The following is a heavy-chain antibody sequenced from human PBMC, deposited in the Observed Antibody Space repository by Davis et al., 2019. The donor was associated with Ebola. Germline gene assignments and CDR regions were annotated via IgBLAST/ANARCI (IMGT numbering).Heavy chain of an antibody. J-gene: IGHJ4*02. CDR1: GFTFSSYS. CDR3: ARRWAARRD. V-gene: IGHV3-21*01. CDR2: ISSSSSYI. Sequence: GESLKISCAASGFTFSSYSMNWVRQAPGKGLEWVSSISSSSSYIYYADSVKGRFTISRDNAKNSLYLQMNSLRAEDTAVYYCARRWAARRDWGQGTLVTVSS. D-gene: IGHD6-6*01.